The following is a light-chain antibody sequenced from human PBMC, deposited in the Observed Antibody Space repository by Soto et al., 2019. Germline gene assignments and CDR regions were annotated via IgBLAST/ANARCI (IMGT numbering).Light chain of an antibody. CDR1: QSVSSNY. J-gene: IGKJ5*01. CDR2: GAS. Sequence: EIVLTQSPGTLSLSPGERATLSCRASQSVSSNYLAWYQQKPGQAPRLLIYGASSRATGIPDRFSGSRSGTDFTLTISRLQPEDFAEYYCQQYDSSPITFGQGTRLEIK. V-gene: IGKV3-20*01. CDR3: QQYDSSPIT.